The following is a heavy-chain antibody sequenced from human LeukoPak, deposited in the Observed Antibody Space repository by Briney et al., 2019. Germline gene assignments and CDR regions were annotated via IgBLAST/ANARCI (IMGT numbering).Heavy chain of an antibody. J-gene: IGHJ4*02. CDR2: IYHSGST. CDR3: ARGGVTADY. Sequence: SETLSLTCAVSGGSLSSGGYSWSWIRQPPGTGLEWIGYIYHSGSTYYNPSLKSRVTISVDRSKNQFSLKLSSVTAADTAVYYCARGGVTADYWGQGTLVTVSS. D-gene: IGHD4-11*01. CDR1: GGSLSSGGYS. V-gene: IGHV4-30-2*01.